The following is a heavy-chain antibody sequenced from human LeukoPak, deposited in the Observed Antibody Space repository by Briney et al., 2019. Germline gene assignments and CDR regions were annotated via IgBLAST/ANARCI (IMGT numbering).Heavy chain of an antibody. D-gene: IGHD4-17*01. CDR3: AKDLPDYGDYIEGY. CDR1: GFTFSSFA. Sequence: GGSLRLSCAASGFTFSSFAMSWVRQAPGKGLEWVSTISGSGGSTNYADSVKGRFTFSRDNSKDTLYLQMNSLRAEDAAVYYCAKDLPDYGDYIEGYWGQGTLVTVSS. J-gene: IGHJ4*02. CDR2: ISGSGGST. V-gene: IGHV3-23*01.